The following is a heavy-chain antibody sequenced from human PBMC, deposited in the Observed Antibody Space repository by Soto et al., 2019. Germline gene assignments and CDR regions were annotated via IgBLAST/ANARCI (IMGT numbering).Heavy chain of an antibody. CDR2: IIPIFGTA. J-gene: IGHJ2*01. D-gene: IGHD6-13*01. Sequence: QVQLVQSGAEVKKPGSSVKVSCKASGGTFSSYAISWVRQAPGQGLEWMGGIIPIFGTANYAQKFQGRVTITADESTSTAYLELGSLRSEDTAVYYFARVQGSSWYGGFVRYWYFDLWGRGTLVTVSS. CDR1: GGTFSSYA. CDR3: ARVQGSSWYGGFVRYWYFDL. V-gene: IGHV1-69*12.